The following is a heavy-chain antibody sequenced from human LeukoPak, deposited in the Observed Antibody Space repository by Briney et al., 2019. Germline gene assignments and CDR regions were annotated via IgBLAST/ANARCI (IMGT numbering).Heavy chain of an antibody. Sequence: GGSLRLSCAASGFTVSSYAMHWVRQAPGKGLEWVAVISYDGSNKYYADSVKGRFTTSRDNSKNTLYLQMNSLRAEDTAVYYCARSAAAGTGDYWGQGTLVTVSS. CDR2: ISYDGSNK. V-gene: IGHV3-30-3*01. CDR3: ARSAAAGTGDY. J-gene: IGHJ4*02. D-gene: IGHD6-13*01. CDR1: GFTVSSYA.